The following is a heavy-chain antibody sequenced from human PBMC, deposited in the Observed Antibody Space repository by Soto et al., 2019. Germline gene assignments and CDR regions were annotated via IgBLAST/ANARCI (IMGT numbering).Heavy chain of an antibody. J-gene: IGHJ5*02. CDR3: ARALIVVVPAAKGPYNWFDP. CDR1: GGSISSYY. Sequence: PSETLSLTCTVSGGSISSYYWSWIRQPPGKGLEWIGYIYYSGSTNYNPSLKSRVTISVDTSKNQFSLKLSSVTAADTAVYYCARALIVVVPAAKGPYNWFDPWGQGTLVTVSS. CDR2: IYYSGST. D-gene: IGHD2-2*01. V-gene: IGHV4-59*01.